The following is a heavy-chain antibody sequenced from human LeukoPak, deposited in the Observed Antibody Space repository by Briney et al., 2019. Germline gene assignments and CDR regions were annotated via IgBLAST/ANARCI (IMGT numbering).Heavy chain of an antibody. J-gene: IGHJ4*02. CDR3: ARRPITVTPHYFDY. CDR1: GGSISSSSYY. D-gene: IGHD4-17*01. CDR2: IYYSGST. V-gene: IGHV4-39*01. Sequence: SETLSLTCTVSGGSISSSSYYWGWIRQPPGKGLEWIGSIYYSGSTYYNPSLKSRVTISVDTSKNQFSLKLSSVTAADTAVYYCARRPITVTPHYFDYWGQGTLVTVSS.